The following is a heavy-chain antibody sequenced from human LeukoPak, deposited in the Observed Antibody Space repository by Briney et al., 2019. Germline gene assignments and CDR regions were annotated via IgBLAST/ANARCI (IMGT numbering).Heavy chain of an antibody. CDR3: AKDDAWLRFGE. V-gene: IGHV3-23*01. Sequence: SGGSLRLSCAASGFTFNTYGMSWVRQAPGKGLEWVSGISGSSGATYYADSVKGRFTISRDNSKNTLYLEVISLTAEDTAVYYCAKDDAWLRFGEWSQGTLVTVSS. J-gene: IGHJ4*02. D-gene: IGHD3-10*01. CDR1: GFTFNTYG. CDR2: ISGSSGAT.